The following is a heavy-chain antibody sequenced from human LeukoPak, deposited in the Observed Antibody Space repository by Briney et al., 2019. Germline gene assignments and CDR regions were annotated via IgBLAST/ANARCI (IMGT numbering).Heavy chain of an antibody. V-gene: IGHV4-61*02. Sequence: SETLSLTCTVSGGSISSAGYYWSWIRQPAGKGLEWIGRFYTSGNTNYNPSLKSRVTISVDTSKNQSSLKLSSVTAADTAVYYCAREREGPYGYLDYWGQGTLVTVSS. CDR3: AREREGPYGYLDY. CDR1: GGSISSAGYY. J-gene: IGHJ4*02. CDR2: FYTSGNT. D-gene: IGHD4-17*01.